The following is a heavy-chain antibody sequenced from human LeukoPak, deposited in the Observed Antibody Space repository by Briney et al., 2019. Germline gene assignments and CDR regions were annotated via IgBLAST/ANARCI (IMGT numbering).Heavy chain of an antibody. D-gene: IGHD5-18*01. Sequence: GGSLRLSCAASGFTFSSYWKSWVRQAPGKGLEWVANIKKDGSEKYYMDSVKGRFTISRDNAKTSLYLQMNSLRAEDTAVYYCARHLSGVTGYTYGRGIDYWGQGTLVTVSS. J-gene: IGHJ4*02. CDR1: GFTFSSYW. CDR3: ARHLSGVTGYTYGRGIDY. V-gene: IGHV3-7*01. CDR2: IKKDGSEK.